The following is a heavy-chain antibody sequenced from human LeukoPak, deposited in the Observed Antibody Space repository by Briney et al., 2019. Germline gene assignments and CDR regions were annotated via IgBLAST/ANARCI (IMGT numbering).Heavy chain of an antibody. CDR1: SGYW. V-gene: IGHV3-7*01. Sequence: GGSLRLSCAAFSGYWMTWDRQAPGKGLEWVANIKEDGSEKYYVDSVKGRFTISRDNAKNTLYLQMNSLRAEDTAVYYCARDTVMVIAIFDYWGQGTLVTVSS. CDR2: IKEDGSEK. J-gene: IGHJ4*02. CDR3: ARDTVMVIAIFDY. D-gene: IGHD2-21*01.